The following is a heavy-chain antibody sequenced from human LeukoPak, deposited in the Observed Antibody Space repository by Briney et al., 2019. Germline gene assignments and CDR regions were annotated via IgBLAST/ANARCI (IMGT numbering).Heavy chain of an antibody. CDR1: GFTFSNYA. CDR3: VKDRTGTYTLDY. Sequence: PGGSLRLSCAATGFTFSNYAIHWGRQAPGKGLEWVAFISDDGSRQHYADSVKGRFTISRDNSKNTLNLQMNSLRAEDTAVYYCVKDRTGTYTLDYWGQGTLVIVSS. J-gene: IGHJ4*02. D-gene: IGHD3-10*01. V-gene: IGHV3-30-3*01. CDR2: ISDDGSRQ.